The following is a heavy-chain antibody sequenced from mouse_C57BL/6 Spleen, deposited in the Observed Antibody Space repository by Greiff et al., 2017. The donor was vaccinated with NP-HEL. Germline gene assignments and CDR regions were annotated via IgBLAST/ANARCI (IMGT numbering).Heavy chain of an antibody. J-gene: IGHJ3*01. V-gene: IGHV2-4*01. CDR1: GFSLTSYG. CDR3: AIYDYDEGFAY. CDR2: IWSGGST. Sequence: VQLQESGPGLVQPSQSLSITCTVSGFSLTSYGVHWVRQPPGKGLEWLGVIWSGGSTDYNAAFISRLSISKDNSKSQVFFKMNSLQADDTAIYYCAIYDYDEGFAYWGQGTLVTVSA. D-gene: IGHD2-4*01.